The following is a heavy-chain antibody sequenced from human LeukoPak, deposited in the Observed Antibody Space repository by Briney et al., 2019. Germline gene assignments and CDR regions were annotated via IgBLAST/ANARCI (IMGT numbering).Heavy chain of an antibody. V-gene: IGHV4-39*07. CDR3: ARPSYVDAFDI. D-gene: IGHD3-16*01. CDR2: IYYSGST. CDR1: GGSISSNYYY. Sequence: SETLSLTCTVSGGSISSNYYYWGWIRQPPGKGLEWIENIYYSGSTYYNPSLKSRVTISVDTSKNQFSLKLSSVTAADTAVYYCARPSYVDAFDIWGQGTMVTVSS. J-gene: IGHJ3*02.